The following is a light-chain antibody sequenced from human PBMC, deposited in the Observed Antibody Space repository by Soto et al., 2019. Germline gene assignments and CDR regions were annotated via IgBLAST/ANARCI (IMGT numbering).Light chain of an antibody. CDR1: SSDVGGYNY. V-gene: IGLV2-8*01. CDR3: ISDAGSSNG. CDR2: EVN. J-gene: IGLJ1*01. Sequence: QSALTQPPSASGSPGQSVAISCTGTSSDVGGYNYVSWYQQHPGKAPKLMIYEVNKRPSGVPDRFSGSRSGNTVSVTVSSLQADDAADYYCISDAGSSNGFGRGTKGHVL.